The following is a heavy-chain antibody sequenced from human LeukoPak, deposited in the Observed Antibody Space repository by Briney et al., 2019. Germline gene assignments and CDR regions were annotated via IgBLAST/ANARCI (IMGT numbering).Heavy chain of an antibody. V-gene: IGHV4-34*01. D-gene: IGHD6-6*01. CDR3: ARGSSSGSSTYYYFDY. CDR1: GGSFSGYY. CDR2: INHSGST. Sequence: PSETLSLTCAVYGGSFSGYYWSWIRQPAGKGLEWIGEINHSGSTNYNPSLKSRVTISVDTSKNQFSLKLSSVTAADTAVYYCARGSSSGSSTYYYFDYWGQGTLVTVSS. J-gene: IGHJ4*02.